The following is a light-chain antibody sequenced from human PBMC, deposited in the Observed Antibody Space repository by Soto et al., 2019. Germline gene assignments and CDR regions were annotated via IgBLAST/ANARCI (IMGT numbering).Light chain of an antibody. CDR2: AVS. CDR3: QQSHSALLT. CDR1: QYIGTY. J-gene: IGKJ4*01. V-gene: IGKV1-39*01. Sequence: DIQMTQSPSSLSAPVGDRVTITCRASQYIGTYLDWYQQKPGQAPKLLIYAVSGLQSGVPSRFSGSGSGTDFTLTITSLHPEDSATYYCQQSHSALLTFCGGTKVDIK.